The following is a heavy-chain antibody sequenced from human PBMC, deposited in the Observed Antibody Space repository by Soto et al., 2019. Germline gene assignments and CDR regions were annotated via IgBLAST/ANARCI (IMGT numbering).Heavy chain of an antibody. CDR1: GFTFSSYA. CDR3: ATSWIAVAGEAFDY. D-gene: IGHD6-19*01. CDR2: ISGSGGST. J-gene: IGHJ4*02. V-gene: IGHV3-23*01. Sequence: EVQLLESGGGLVQPGGSLRLSCAASGFTFSSYAMSWVRQAPGKGLEWVSAISGSGGSTYYADSVKGRFTNSRDNSNNTLYLQMNSLRAEDTAVYYCATSWIAVAGEAFDYWGQGTLVTVSS.